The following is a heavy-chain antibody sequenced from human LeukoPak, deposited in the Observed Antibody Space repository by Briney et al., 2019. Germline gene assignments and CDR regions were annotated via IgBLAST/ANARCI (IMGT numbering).Heavy chain of an antibody. V-gene: IGHV1-69*13. Sequence: SVKVSCKASGGTFSSYAISWVRQAPGQGLEWMGGIIPIFGTANYAQKFQGRVTITADESTSTAYMELSSLRSEDTAVYYCAREGYCSGGSCYPRWFDPWGQGTLVTVSS. CDR3: AREGYCSGGSCYPRWFDP. CDR2: IIPIFGTA. CDR1: GGTFSSYA. J-gene: IGHJ5*02. D-gene: IGHD2-15*01.